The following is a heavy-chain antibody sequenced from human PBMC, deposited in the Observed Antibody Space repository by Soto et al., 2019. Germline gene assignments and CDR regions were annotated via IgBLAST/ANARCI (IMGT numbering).Heavy chain of an antibody. V-gene: IGHV3-73*01. CDR3: IRGGSPYYYDY. Sequence: EVQLVESGGGLVQPGGSLKLSCAASGFIFSGSAVHWVRQASGKGLEWVGRILSKAGNYATAYAASMKGRLTISRDDSENTAFLQMNSLKTEDTAVYYCIRGGSPYYYDYWGQGTLVAVSS. CDR2: ILSKAGNYAT. J-gene: IGHJ4*02. CDR1: GFIFSGSA.